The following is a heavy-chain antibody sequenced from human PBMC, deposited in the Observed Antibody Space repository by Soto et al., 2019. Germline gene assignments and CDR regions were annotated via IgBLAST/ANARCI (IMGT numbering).Heavy chain of an antibody. V-gene: IGHV4-34*01. CDR2: INHSGST. CDR1: GGSFSGYY. CDR3: ARAGDSRSTPYLHFDY. J-gene: IGHJ4*02. Sequence: SETLSLTCAVYGGSFSGYYWSWIRQPPGKGLEWIGEINHSGSTNYNPSLKGRVTISVDTSKNQFSLKLSSVTAADTAVYYCARAGDSRSTPYLHFDYWGQGTLVTVSS. D-gene: IGHD6-13*01.